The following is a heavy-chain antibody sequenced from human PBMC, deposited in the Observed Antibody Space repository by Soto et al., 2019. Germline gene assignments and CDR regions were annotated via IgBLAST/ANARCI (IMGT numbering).Heavy chain of an antibody. D-gene: IGHD3-22*01. Sequence: PSETLSLTCAVYGGSFSGYYWSWIRQPPGKGLEWIGEILHGGSTNYSPSLKSRVTISVDTSKNQVSLELRSVTAADTAVYYCVRLHYESNTFYYYFDYWGQGTLVTVSS. CDR2: ILHGGST. J-gene: IGHJ4*02. CDR1: GGSFSGYY. CDR3: VRLHYESNTFYYYFDY. V-gene: IGHV4-34*12.